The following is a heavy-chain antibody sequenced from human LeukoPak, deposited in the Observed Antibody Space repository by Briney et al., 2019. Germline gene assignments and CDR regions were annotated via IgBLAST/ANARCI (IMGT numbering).Heavy chain of an antibody. J-gene: IGHJ4*02. CDR3: ARPSITLVQGVPFDY. CDR2: IYYSGST. Sequence: SETLSLTCTVSGGSISSSSYSWGWIRQPPGKGLEWIGSIYYSGSTYYNPSLKSRVTISVDTSKNQFSLKLSSVTAADTAVYYCARPSITLVQGVPFDYWVQGTLVTVSS. D-gene: IGHD3-10*01. V-gene: IGHV4-39*01. CDR1: GGSISSSSYS.